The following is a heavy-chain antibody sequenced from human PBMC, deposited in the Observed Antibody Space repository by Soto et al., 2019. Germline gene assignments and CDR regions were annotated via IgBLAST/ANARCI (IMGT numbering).Heavy chain of an antibody. V-gene: IGHV4-31*03. D-gene: IGHD2-21*01. J-gene: IGHJ6*02. CDR1: GASISSGGYY. CDR2: IYYSGTT. Sequence: QVQLQESGPGLVKPSQTLSLPCSVSGASISSGGYYWNWIRQHPGKGLEWIGYIYYSGTTYYNPSLKSRVTISVDTSKNQFSLKLSSVTAADTAVYYCAASCVGCGGFNYYGMDVWGQGTTVTVSS. CDR3: AASCVGCGGFNYYGMDV.